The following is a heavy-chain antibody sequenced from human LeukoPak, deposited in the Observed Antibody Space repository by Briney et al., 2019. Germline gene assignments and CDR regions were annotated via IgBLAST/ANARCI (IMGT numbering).Heavy chain of an antibody. Sequence: SETLSLTCTVSGGSISSSSDYWGWIRQPPGKGLEWIGSIYYSGSTHYNPPLKSRVTISVDTSKNQFSLRLSSVTAADTAVYYCAGYCSSTSCYTGVRDAFDIWGQGTMVTVSS. J-gene: IGHJ3*02. V-gene: IGHV4-39*07. CDR3: AGYCSSTSCYTGVRDAFDI. CDR1: GGSISSSSDY. D-gene: IGHD2-2*02. CDR2: IYYSGST.